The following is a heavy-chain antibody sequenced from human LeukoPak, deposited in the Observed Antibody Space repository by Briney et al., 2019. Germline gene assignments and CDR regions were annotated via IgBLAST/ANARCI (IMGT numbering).Heavy chain of an antibody. V-gene: IGHV3-23*01. CDR3: VQELYSSGSSVLPR. CDR2: IRGIDGST. J-gene: IGHJ4*02. Sequence: PGGSLRLSGAAYALTVCYFARKCVRQAPGKGLEWVSSIRGIDGSTYYADSVKGRFTISRENSKNTVYLQMNSLRGADRPVYHFVQELYSSGSSVLPRWGQRPLVTVSS. CDR1: ALTVCYFA. D-gene: IGHD3-10*01.